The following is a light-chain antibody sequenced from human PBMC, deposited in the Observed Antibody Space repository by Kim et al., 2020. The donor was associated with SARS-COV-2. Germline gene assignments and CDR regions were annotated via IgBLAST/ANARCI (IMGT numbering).Light chain of an antibody. CDR1: QSVSSY. Sequence: SSPGESATLACRASQSVSSYLAWYQQKPGQAPRLLIYDASNRATGIPARFSGSGSGTDFTLTISSLEPEDFAVYYCQQRSNWPITFGQGTRLEIK. V-gene: IGKV3-11*01. CDR2: DAS. J-gene: IGKJ5*01. CDR3: QQRSNWPIT.